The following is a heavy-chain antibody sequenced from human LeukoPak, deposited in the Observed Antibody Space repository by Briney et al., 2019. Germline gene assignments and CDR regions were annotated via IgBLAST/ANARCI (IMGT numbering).Heavy chain of an antibody. CDR1: GFTFSNYA. Sequence: GGTLRLSCAASGFTFSNYAMSWVRQAPGKGLEWVSVISASDGDRDYADSVKGRFTISRDNSKNTLYLQMNSLRAEDTAVYYCAKVLRSWWDLIFDYWGQGTLVTVSS. CDR3: AKVLRSWWDLIFDY. V-gene: IGHV3-23*01. D-gene: IGHD1-26*01. CDR2: ISASDGDR. J-gene: IGHJ4*02.